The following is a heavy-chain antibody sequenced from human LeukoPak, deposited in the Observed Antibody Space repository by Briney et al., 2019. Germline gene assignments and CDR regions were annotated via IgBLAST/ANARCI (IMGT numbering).Heavy chain of an antibody. CDR1: GFTFSSYS. D-gene: IGHD6-13*01. CDR2: ISSSSSTI. V-gene: IGHV3-48*01. J-gene: IGHJ6*04. CDR3: ARASTLIAAAGRAMDV. Sequence: PGGSLRLSCAASGFTFSSYSMNWVRQAPGKGLEWVSCISSSSSTIYYADSVKGRFTISRDNAKNSLYLQMNSLRAEDTAVYYCARASTLIAAAGRAMDVWGKGTTVTVSS.